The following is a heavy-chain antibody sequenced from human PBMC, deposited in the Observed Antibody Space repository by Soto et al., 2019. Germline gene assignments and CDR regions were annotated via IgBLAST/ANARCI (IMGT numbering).Heavy chain of an antibody. Sequence: GGSLRLSCAVSGFTFDDNAMHWVRQAPEKGLEWVSGINWKSDIGYADSVKGRFAISRDNAENSLYLQMNSLRAEDTALYYCAISQDRGGRTTFIYWGQGTQVTVSS. CDR2: INWKSDI. V-gene: IGHV3-9*01. D-gene: IGHD3-16*01. J-gene: IGHJ4*02. CDR3: AISQDRGGRTTFIY. CDR1: GFTFDDNA.